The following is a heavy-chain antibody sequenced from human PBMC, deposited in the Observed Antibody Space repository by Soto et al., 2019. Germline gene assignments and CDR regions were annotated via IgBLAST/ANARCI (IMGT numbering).Heavy chain of an antibody. V-gene: IGHV1-69*13. CDR3: ARDGTTVEHISRAFDI. Sequence: GASVKVSCKASGGTFSSYAISWVRQAPGQGLEWMGGIIPIFGTANYAQKFQGRVTITADESTSTAYMELSSLRSEDTAVYYCARDGTTVEHISRAFDIWGQGTMVTVSS. CDR1: GGTFSSYA. J-gene: IGHJ3*02. CDR2: IIPIFGTA. D-gene: IGHD1-7*01.